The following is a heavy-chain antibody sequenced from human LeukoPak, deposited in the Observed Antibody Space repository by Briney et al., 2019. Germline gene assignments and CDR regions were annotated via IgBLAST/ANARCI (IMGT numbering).Heavy chain of an antibody. CDR3: AIAFGWFAAPYFDY. Sequence: GGSLRLSCAASGFTFSSYGMSWVRQAPGKGLEWVSAISGSGGSTYYADSVKGRFTISRDNFRNTLYLQMNSLRAEDTAVYYCAIAFGWFAAPYFDYWGQGTLVTVSS. V-gene: IGHV3-23*01. J-gene: IGHJ4*02. CDR1: GFTFSSYG. D-gene: IGHD3-9*01. CDR2: ISGSGGST.